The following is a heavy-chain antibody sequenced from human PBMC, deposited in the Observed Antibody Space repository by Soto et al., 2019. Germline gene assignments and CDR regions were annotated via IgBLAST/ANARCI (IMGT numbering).Heavy chain of an antibody. CDR3: ARLVVVAPVANV. CDR1: GGSINYNSYH. CDR2: IFYTGTT. V-gene: IGHV4-39*02. Sequence: QLQLQESGPGLVKPSETLSLTCSVSGGSINYNSYHWGWIRLPPGQGLEWIGSIFYTGTTFYNPSLESRVTMSVDTSKNSFSLHLTSVTAADTAVYFCARLVVVAPVANVWGQGTLVTVSS. J-gene: IGHJ4*02. D-gene: IGHD2-2*01.